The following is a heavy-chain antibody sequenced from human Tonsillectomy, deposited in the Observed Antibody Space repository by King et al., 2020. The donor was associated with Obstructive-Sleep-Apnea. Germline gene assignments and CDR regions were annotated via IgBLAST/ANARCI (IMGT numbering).Heavy chain of an antibody. D-gene: IGHD6-25*01. V-gene: IGHV3-23*04. J-gene: IGHJ6*02. CDR1: GFTFSSYA. Sequence: VQLVESGGGLEQPGGSLRLSCAGSGFTFSSYAMSWVRQAPGKGLEWVSILSASATSAYYADSVKGRFTISRDNSKNTLTLRMNRLRADDTAVYYCARGTPGDSSGDRNQYYPYFALDVWGQGTTVTVSS. CDR3: ARGTPGDSSGDRNQYYPYFALDV. CDR2: LSASATSA.